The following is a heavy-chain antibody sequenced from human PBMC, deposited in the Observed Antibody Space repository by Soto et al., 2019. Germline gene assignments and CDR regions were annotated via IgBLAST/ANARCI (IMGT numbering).Heavy chain of an antibody. D-gene: IGHD6-13*01. V-gene: IGHV4-59*01. CDR3: ARSSSWYLGGFDY. Sequence: PSETLSLTCTVSGGSISSYYWSWIRQPPGKGLEWIGYIYYSGSTNYNPSLKSRVTISVDTSKNQFSLKLSSVTAADTAVYYCARSSSWYLGGFDYWGQGTLVTVSS. J-gene: IGHJ4*02. CDR2: IYYSGST. CDR1: GGSISSYY.